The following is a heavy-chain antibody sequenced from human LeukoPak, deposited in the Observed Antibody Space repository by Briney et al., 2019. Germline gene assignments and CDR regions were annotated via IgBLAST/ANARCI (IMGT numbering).Heavy chain of an antibody. CDR3: EKEGGPYRPLDY. CDR1: GGSITNTNY. J-gene: IGHJ4*02. Sequence: PSGTLSLTCGVSGGSITNTNYWPWVRQPPGKGLEWIGEVNLQGSTNYNPSLMGRVAISVDTSVNHISLQLTSLTAADTAVYYCEKEGGPYRPLDYSGQGTLVTVSS. V-gene: IGHV4-4*02. CDR2: VNLQGST.